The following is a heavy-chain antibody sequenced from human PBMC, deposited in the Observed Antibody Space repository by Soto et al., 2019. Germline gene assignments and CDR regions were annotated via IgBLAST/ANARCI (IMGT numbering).Heavy chain of an antibody. CDR2: ITSTSSTI. CDR3: ARERVLSNYADY. D-gene: IGHD4-4*01. J-gene: IGHJ4*02. Sequence: PEGSLRLSCAASGFTFSSYSMNWVRQAPGKGLEWVSYITSTSSTIYYADSVKGRFTISRDNAKNSLYLQMNSLRAEDTAVYYCARERVLSNYADYRGQGPLLT. V-gene: IGHV3-48*01. CDR1: GFTFSSYS.